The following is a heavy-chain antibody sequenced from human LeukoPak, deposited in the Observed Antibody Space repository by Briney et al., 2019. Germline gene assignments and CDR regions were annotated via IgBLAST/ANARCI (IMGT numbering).Heavy chain of an antibody. CDR1: GDSVSNSDYA. J-gene: IGHJ3*01. V-gene: IGHV6-1*01. CDR2: TYYRSQWRS. CDR3: AGGYALDV. Sequence: SPTLSLTFVISGDSVSNSDYAWNWIRQPPSRGLEWLGRTYYRSQWRSDYARSVIGRISVDPDTSRNHFSLHLRSVTPDDTAIYYCAGGYALDVWSQGTMVTVSS.